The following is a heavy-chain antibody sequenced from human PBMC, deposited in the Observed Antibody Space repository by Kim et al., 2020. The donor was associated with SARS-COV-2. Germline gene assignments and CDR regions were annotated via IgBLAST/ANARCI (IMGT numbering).Heavy chain of an antibody. Sequence: ASVKVSCKASGYTFTSYGISWVRQAPGQGLEWMGWISAYNGNTNYAQKLQGRVTMTTDTSTSTAYMELRSLRSDDTAVYYCARDYDYVWGSYRYTSLGYWGQGTLVTVSS. CDR2: ISAYNGNT. V-gene: IGHV1-18*01. D-gene: IGHD3-16*02. CDR1: GYTFTSYG. J-gene: IGHJ4*02. CDR3: ARDYDYVWGSYRYTSLGY.